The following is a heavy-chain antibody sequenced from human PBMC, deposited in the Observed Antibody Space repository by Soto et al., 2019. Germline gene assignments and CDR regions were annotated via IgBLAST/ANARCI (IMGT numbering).Heavy chain of an antibody. CDR1: GYTFTNYG. Sequence: ASVKVSCKASGYTFTNYGISWVRQAPGQGLEWMGWSSAYNGNTNYADNLQGRVTMTTDTSTSTAYMELRSLRSDDTAVYYCARVNSLRCLDYWGQGTMVTVSA. CDR3: ARVNSLRCLDY. CDR2: SSAYNGNT. V-gene: IGHV1-18*01. J-gene: IGHJ4*02. D-gene: IGHD4-17*01.